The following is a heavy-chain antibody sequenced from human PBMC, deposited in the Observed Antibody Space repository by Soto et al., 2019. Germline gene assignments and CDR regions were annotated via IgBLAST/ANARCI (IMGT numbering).Heavy chain of an antibody. CDR3: AKLYWNPRYFDY. J-gene: IGHJ4*02. Sequence: GGSLRLSCAASGSTFSGVAMAWVRQAPGKGLEWVSGISDTAANTDYADSVKGRFTISRDNSRNTLYLQMNSLRAEDTAVYYCAKLYWNPRYFDYWGQGTRVTVSS. D-gene: IGHD1-1*01. CDR2: ISDTAANT. CDR1: GSTFSGVA. V-gene: IGHV3-23*01.